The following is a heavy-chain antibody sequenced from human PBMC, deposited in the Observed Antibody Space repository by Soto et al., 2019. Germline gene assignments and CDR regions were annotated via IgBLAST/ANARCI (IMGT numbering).Heavy chain of an antibody. CDR1: GYTFTSYG. CDR2: ISAYNGNT. Sequence: ASVKVSCKASGYTFTSYGISWVRQAPGQGLEWMGWISAYNGNTNYAQKLQGRVTMTTDTSTSTAYMELRSLRSDDTAVYYCARDFYYDYIWGSYRPEINYYYYYMDVWGKGTTVTVSS. CDR3: ARDFYYDYIWGSYRPEINYYYYYMDV. V-gene: IGHV1-18*01. D-gene: IGHD3-16*02. J-gene: IGHJ6*03.